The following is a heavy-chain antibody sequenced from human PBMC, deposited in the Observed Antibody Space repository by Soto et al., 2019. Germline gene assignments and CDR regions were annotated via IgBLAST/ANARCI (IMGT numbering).Heavy chain of an antibody. Sequence: PSETLSLTCTVSGGSISSSSYYWGWIRQPPGKGLEWIGSIYYSGSTYYNPALKSRVTISVDTSKNQFSLKLSSVTAADTAVYYCARLNHLLRFLEWQPDYYYYGMDVWGQGTTVTVSS. CDR3: ARLNHLLRFLEWQPDYYYYGMDV. V-gene: IGHV4-39*01. D-gene: IGHD3-3*01. CDR2: IYYSGST. CDR1: GGSISSSSYY. J-gene: IGHJ6*02.